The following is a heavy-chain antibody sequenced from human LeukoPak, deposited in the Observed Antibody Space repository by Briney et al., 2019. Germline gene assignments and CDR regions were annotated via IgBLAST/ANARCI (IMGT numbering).Heavy chain of an antibody. CDR3: ARDPLNYDISGWYFDL. D-gene: IGHD3-9*01. V-gene: IGHV3-7*01. Sequence: GGSLRLSCAASGFTFSSYWMSWVRQAPGKGLEWVANIKQDGSEKYYVDSVKGRFTISRDNAKNSLYLQMNSLRAEDTAVYYCARDPLNYDISGWYFDLWGRGTLVTVS. CDR1: GFTFSSYW. CDR2: IKQDGSEK. J-gene: IGHJ2*01.